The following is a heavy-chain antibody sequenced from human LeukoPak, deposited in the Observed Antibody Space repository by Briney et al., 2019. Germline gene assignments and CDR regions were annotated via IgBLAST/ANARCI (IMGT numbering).Heavy chain of an antibody. CDR2: IYYSGST. V-gene: IGHV4-59*12. CDR1: GGSISSYY. Sequence: SETLSLTCTVSGGSISSYYWSWIRQPPGKGLEWIGYIYYSGSTNYNPSLKSRVTISVDTSKNQFSLKLSSVTAADTAVYYCAILTSYYYDSSGYYQDFDYWGQGTLVTVSS. CDR3: AILTSYYYDSSGYYQDFDY. D-gene: IGHD3-22*01. J-gene: IGHJ4*02.